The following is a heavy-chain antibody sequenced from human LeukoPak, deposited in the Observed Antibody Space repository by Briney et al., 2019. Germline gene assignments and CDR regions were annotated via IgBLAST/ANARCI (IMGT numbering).Heavy chain of an antibody. V-gene: IGHV1-69*04. CDR1: GGTFSSYA. Sequence: ASVKVSCKASGGTFSSYAISWVRQAPGQGLEWMGRITPILGIANYAQKFQGRVTTTADKSTSTAYMELSSLGSEDTAVYYCARSPPRYDRAFYYYYGMDVWGQGTTVTVSS. CDR3: ARSPPRYDRAFYYYYGMDV. D-gene: IGHD3-22*01. J-gene: IGHJ6*02. CDR2: ITPILGIA.